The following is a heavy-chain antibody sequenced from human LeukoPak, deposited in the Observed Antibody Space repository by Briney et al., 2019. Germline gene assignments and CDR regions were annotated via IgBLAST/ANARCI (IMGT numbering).Heavy chain of an antibody. CDR2: IDSRGNYI. D-gene: IGHD5-12*01. Sequence: GGALRLSCAASGFTFSTYAMKWGRQAPGEGVEWVSHIDSRGNYILYADSVKGRLTISRDNAKNSLYLQVSSLRAEDTAVYYCARDSGRSGSLDYWGQGTLVTVSS. J-gene: IGHJ4*02. CDR1: GFTFSTYA. CDR3: ARDSGRSGSLDY. V-gene: IGHV3-21*05.